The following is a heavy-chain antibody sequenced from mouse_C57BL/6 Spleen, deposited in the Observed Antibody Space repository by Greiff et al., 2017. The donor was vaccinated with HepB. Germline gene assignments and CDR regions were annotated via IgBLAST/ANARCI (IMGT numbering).Heavy chain of an antibody. Sequence: QVQLQQSGAELVRPGASVTLSCKASGYTFTDYEMHWVKQTPVHGLEWIGAIDPETGGTAYNQKFKGKAILTADKSSSTAYMELRSLTSEDSAVYYCTRYGWLLRYFDDWGQGTTLTVSS. CDR1: GYTFTDYE. CDR3: TRYGWLLRYFDD. CDR2: IDPETGGT. V-gene: IGHV1-15*01. J-gene: IGHJ2*01. D-gene: IGHD2-3*01.